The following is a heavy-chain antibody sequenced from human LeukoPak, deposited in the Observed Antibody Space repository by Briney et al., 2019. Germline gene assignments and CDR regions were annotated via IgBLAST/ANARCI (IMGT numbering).Heavy chain of an antibody. Sequence: SETLSLTCTVSGGSISSYYWSWIRQPPGKGLEWIGYIYYSGSTNYNPSLKSRVTISVDTSKNQFSLKLSSVTAADTAVYYCARVPHMVRGVADWGKGTLVTVSS. CDR1: GGSISSYY. CDR2: IYYSGST. J-gene: IGHJ4*02. CDR3: ARVPHMVRGVAD. V-gene: IGHV4-59*01. D-gene: IGHD3-10*01.